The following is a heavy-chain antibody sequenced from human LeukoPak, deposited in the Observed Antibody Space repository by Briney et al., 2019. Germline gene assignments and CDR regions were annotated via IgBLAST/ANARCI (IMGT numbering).Heavy chain of an antibody. Sequence: GGSLRLSCAASGFTFSNYGMNWVRQAPGKRLEWVSYISSRSDSIYYADSVKGRFTISRDNAQNSLYLQMNSLRDEDTAVYYCARAMRSGYDYWGQGTLVAVSS. V-gene: IGHV3-48*02. CDR1: GFTFSNYG. J-gene: IGHJ4*02. CDR3: ARAMRSGYDY. CDR2: ISSRSDSI. D-gene: IGHD5-12*01.